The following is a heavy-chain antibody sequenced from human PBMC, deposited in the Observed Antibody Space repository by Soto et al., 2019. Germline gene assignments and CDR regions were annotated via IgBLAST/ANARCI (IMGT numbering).Heavy chain of an antibody. J-gene: IGHJ4*02. Sequence: GASVKVSCKASGYKSSSYGIGWVRQAPGQGLEWMGRISGHSGNTNYAQKLQERDTMTRDTSTSTVYMVLRSLRSVDSAVYYCARGSGYDLRYFDYWGQGTLVTVSS. D-gene: IGHD5-12*01. CDR2: ISGHSGNT. CDR1: GYKSSSYG. V-gene: IGHV1-18*01. CDR3: ARGSGYDLRYFDY.